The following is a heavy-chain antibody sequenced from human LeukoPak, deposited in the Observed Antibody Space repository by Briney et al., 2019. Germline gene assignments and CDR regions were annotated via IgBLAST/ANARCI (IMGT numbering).Heavy chain of an antibody. CDR2: IYSGGST. CDR1: GFTVSSNY. Sequence: GGSLRLSCAASGFTVSSNYMSWVRQAPGKGLEWVSVIYSGGSTYYADSVKGRFTISRDNSKNTLYLQMNSLRAEDTAVYYCARMYYYDSSGYYGTFDYWGQGTLVTVSS. J-gene: IGHJ4*02. CDR3: ARMYYYDSSGYYGTFDY. V-gene: IGHV3-66*01. D-gene: IGHD3-22*01.